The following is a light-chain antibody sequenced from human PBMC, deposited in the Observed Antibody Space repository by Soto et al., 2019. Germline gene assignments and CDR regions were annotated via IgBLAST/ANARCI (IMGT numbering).Light chain of an antibody. J-gene: IGLJ3*02. CDR1: TSNLGSNF. CDR3: AAWDDSLSGVV. Sequence: QSVLTQPPSASGTPGQRVTISCSGSTSNLGSNFVYWYQQVPGAAPKLLISRNDPRPSGVPDRFSGSKSGTSASLAISGLRSEDEADYHCAAWDDSLSGVVFGGGTKLTVL. CDR2: RND. V-gene: IGLV1-47*01.